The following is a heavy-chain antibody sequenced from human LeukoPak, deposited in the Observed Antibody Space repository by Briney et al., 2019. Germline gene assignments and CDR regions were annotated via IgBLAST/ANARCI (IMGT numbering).Heavy chain of an antibody. J-gene: IGHJ4*02. D-gene: IGHD1-26*01. CDR3: ARDLLRSGSYFDY. Sequence: SQTLSLTCAISGDSVSSNSATWNWIRQSPSRGLEWLGRTYYRSKWYNDYAVSVKSRITINPDTSKNQFSLQLYSATPEDTAVYYCARDLLRSGSYFDYWGQGSLVAVSS. CDR1: GDSVSSNSAT. V-gene: IGHV6-1*01. CDR2: TYYRSKWYN.